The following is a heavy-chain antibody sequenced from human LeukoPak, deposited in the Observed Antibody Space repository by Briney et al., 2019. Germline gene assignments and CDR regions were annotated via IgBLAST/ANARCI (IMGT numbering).Heavy chain of an antibody. J-gene: IGHJ5*02. CDR3: AKVGYYYDSSGYYYGFDP. D-gene: IGHD3-22*01. CDR2: ISGGGGST. Sequence: GGSLRLSCAASGFTFSSYAMSWVRQAPGKGLEWVSAISGGGGSTYYADSVKGRFTISRDNSKNTLYLQMNSLRAEDTAVYYCAKVGYYYDSSGYYYGFDPWGQGTLVTVSS. CDR1: GFTFSSYA. V-gene: IGHV3-23*01.